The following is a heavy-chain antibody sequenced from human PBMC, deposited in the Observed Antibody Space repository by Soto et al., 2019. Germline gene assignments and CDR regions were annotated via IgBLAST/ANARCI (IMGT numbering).Heavy chain of an antibody. CDR1: GFTVSSNY. CDR3: ARDGGSFWSGNYYYGMDV. CDR2: IYSGGST. V-gene: IGHV3-53*01. D-gene: IGHD3-3*01. Sequence: PGGSLRLSCAASGFTVSSNYMSWVRQAPGKGLEWVSVIYSGGSTYYADSVKGRFTISRDNSKNTLYLQMNSLRAEDTAVYYCARDGGSFWSGNYYYGMDVWGQGTTVTVSS. J-gene: IGHJ6*02.